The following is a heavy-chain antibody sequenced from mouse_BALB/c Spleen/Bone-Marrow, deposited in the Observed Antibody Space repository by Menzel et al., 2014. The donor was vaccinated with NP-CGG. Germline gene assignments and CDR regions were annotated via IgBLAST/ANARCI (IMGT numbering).Heavy chain of an antibody. CDR3: AKGGNYRYDFDY. D-gene: IGHD2-14*01. CDR1: GYTFTSYV. CDR2: INPYNDGT. Sequence: EVQLQQSGPELVKPGASVKMSCKASGYTFTSYVMHWVKQKPGQGLEWIGYINPYNDGTRYNEKFKGMATLTSDRSSSTAYMELSSLTSEDSAVYYCAKGGNYRYDFDYWGQGTTLTVSS. V-gene: IGHV1-14*01. J-gene: IGHJ2*01.